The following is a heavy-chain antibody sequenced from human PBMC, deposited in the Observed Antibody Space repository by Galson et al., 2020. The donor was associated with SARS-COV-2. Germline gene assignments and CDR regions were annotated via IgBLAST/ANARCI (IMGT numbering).Heavy chain of an antibody. V-gene: IGHV3-53*01. Sequence: ETLSLTCAASGFTVSSNYMSWVRQAPGKGLEWVSVIYSGGSTYYADSVKGRFTISRDNSKNTLYLQMNSLRAEDTAVYYCARETTGWGQGTLVTVSS. CDR2: IYSGGST. CDR1: GFTVSSNY. CDR3: ARETTG. D-gene: IGHD1-1*01. J-gene: IGHJ4*02.